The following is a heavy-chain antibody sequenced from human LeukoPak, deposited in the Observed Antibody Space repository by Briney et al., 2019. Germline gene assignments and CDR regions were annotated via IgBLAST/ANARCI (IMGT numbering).Heavy chain of an antibody. Sequence: PGRSLRLSCAASGFTFTNYGMHWVRQAPGKGLEWVAVTWYDGSNKYYADSVKGRFTISRDNAKNSLYLQMNSLRAEDTAVYYCARETTSLSGSDAFDIWGQGTMVTVSS. V-gene: IGHV3-33*01. J-gene: IGHJ3*02. CDR3: ARETTSLSGSDAFDI. D-gene: IGHD3-10*01. CDR2: TWYDGSNK. CDR1: GFTFTNYG.